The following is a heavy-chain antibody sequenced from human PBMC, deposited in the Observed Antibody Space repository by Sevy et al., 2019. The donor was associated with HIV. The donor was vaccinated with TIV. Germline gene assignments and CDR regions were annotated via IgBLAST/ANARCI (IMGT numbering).Heavy chain of an antibody. CDR2: IWYDGINK. V-gene: IGHV3-33*01. Sequence: GGSLRLSCAASGFTFSSYGMHWVRQAPGKGLEWVAVIWYDGINKYYANSVKGGFTISRENSKNTLYLQMNSLRAEDTAVYYCARDRRGSGSPRFDPWGQGTLVTVSS. CDR1: GFTFSSYG. D-gene: IGHD3-10*01. CDR3: ARDRRGSGSPRFDP. J-gene: IGHJ5*02.